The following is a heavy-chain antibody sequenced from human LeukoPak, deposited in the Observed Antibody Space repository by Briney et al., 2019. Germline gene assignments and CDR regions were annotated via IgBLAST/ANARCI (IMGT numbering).Heavy chain of an antibody. J-gene: IGHJ4*02. V-gene: IGHV1-2*02. CDR1: GYTFTGYY. Sequence: ASVKVSCKASGYTFTGYYMHWVRQAPGQGLEWMGWINPNSGGTNYAQKFQGRVTMTRDTSISTAYMELSRLRSDDTAVYYCAREYSSSWYQTHYWGQGTLVTVSS. CDR3: AREYSSSWYQTHY. D-gene: IGHD6-13*01. CDR2: INPNSGGT.